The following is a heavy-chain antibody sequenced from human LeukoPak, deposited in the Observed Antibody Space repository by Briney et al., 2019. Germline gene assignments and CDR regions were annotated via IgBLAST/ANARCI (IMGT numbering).Heavy chain of an antibody. Sequence: SETLSLTCTVSGGSISSYYWSWIRQPPGKGLEWIGYIYYSGSTNYNPSLKSRVTISVDTSKNQFSLKLSSVTAADTAVYYCARDRTRAFDIWGQGTMVTVSS. CDR3: ARDRTRAFDI. V-gene: IGHV4-59*12. CDR2: IYYSGST. CDR1: GGSISSYY. J-gene: IGHJ3*02. D-gene: IGHD3/OR15-3a*01.